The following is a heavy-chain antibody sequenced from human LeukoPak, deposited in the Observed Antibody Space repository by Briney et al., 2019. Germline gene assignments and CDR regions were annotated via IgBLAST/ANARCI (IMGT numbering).Heavy chain of an antibody. CDR1: GGSFSGYY. CDR3: ARTDYDILTGYPQEGYYYYMDV. Sequence: PSETLSLTCAVYGGSFSGYYWSWIRQPPGKGLEWIGEINHSGSTNYNPSLKSRVTISVDTSKNQFSLKLSSVTAADTAVYYCARTDYDILTGYPQEGYYYYMDVWGKGTTVTISS. V-gene: IGHV4-34*01. CDR2: INHSGST. J-gene: IGHJ6*03. D-gene: IGHD3-9*01.